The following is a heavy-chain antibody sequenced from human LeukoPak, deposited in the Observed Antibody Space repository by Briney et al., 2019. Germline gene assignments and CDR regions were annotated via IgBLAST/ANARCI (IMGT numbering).Heavy chain of an antibody. CDR1: GYTFTGYY. Sequence: ASVKVSCKASGYTFTGYYMHWVRQAPGQGLEWMGWINPNSGGTNYAQKFQGRVTMTRDTSISTAYMELSRLRSDDTAVYYCARAPDYYDSSWGIDYWGQGTLVTVSS. V-gene: IGHV1-2*02. CDR2: INPNSGGT. CDR3: ARAPDYYDSSWGIDY. D-gene: IGHD3-22*01. J-gene: IGHJ4*02.